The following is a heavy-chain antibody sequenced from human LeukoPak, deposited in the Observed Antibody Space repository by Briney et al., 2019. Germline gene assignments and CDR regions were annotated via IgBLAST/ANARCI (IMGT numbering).Heavy chain of an antibody. J-gene: IGHJ4*02. Sequence: PGGSLRLSCAASGFTFSSYAMSWVRQAPGKGLEWVSAISGSGGSTYYADSVKGRFTISRDNSKNTLYLQMNSLRAEDTAVYYCAKSKGEAARFPRTFDYWGRGTLVTVSS. CDR2: ISGSGGST. V-gene: IGHV3-23*01. D-gene: IGHD6-6*01. CDR1: GFTFSSYA. CDR3: AKSKGEAARFPRTFDY.